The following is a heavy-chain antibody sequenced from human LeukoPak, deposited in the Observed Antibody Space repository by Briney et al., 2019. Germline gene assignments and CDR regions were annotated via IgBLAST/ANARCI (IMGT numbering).Heavy chain of an antibody. CDR2: IGIGGGNK. V-gene: IGHV3-48*03. CDR1: GFTFSSYE. Sequence: GGSLRLSCARSGFTFSSYEMNWVRQAAGKGLEWVSCIGIGGGNKYYADSVKGRFTIDRDNAKDSLYLQMNSLRGEDTAVYYCARDSVNGTSPKESCFDYWGQGTLVTVSS. D-gene: IGHD1-1*01. J-gene: IGHJ4*02. CDR3: ARDSVNGTSPKESCFDY.